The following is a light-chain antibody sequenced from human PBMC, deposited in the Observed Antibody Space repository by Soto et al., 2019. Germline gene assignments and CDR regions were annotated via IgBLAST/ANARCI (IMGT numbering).Light chain of an antibody. CDR2: AAS. J-gene: IGKJ1*01. Sequence: EIVLTQSPATLSLSPGERATLSCRASQSVSSYLAWYQQKPGQAPRLLIYAASNSATGIPARFSGSGAGTDFTITISSLEPEDFAVYYCKQRCSWPEFGHGTKVEIK. CDR1: QSVSSY. CDR3: KQRCSWPE. V-gene: IGKV3-11*01.